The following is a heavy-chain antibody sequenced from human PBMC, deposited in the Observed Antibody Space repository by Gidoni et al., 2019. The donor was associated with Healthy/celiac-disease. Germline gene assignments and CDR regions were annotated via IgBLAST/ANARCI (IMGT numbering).Heavy chain of an antibody. CDR3: AREAGMDYDSSGYFDY. CDR2: IYYSGST. D-gene: IGHD3-22*01. Sequence: QVQLQESGPGLVKPSETLSLTCTVSGGSISSYYWSWIRQPPGNGLEWIGYIYYSGSTNYNPSLKSRVTISVDTSKNQFSLKLSSVTAADTAVYYCAREAGMDYDSSGYFDYWGQGTLVTVSS. V-gene: IGHV4-59*01. J-gene: IGHJ4*02. CDR1: GGSISSYY.